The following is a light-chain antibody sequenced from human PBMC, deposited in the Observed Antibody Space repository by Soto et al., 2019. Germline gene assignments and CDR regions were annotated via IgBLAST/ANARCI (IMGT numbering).Light chain of an antibody. Sequence: QLVLTQSPSASASLGASVKLTCTLSSGHSNYAIAWHQQQPEQGPRCLIKLNRDGSHSKGDRIPTRFSGSSSRSERYLTISSFHYQDEADYYCQTWGTDIVIFGGGTKVTVL. CDR2: LNRDGSH. CDR3: QTWGTDIVI. V-gene: IGLV4-69*01. CDR1: SGHSNYA. J-gene: IGLJ2*01.